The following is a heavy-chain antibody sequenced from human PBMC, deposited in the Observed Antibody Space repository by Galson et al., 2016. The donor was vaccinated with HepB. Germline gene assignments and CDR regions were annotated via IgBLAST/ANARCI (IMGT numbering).Heavy chain of an antibody. CDR2: LNRDGTST. J-gene: IGHJ4*02. D-gene: IGHD1-26*01. Sequence: SLRLSCAASGFNFSNYWINWVRQAPGKGLVWVSRLNRDGTSTTYADAVKGRFSISRDNAKNTVNLQLNNLRADDTAVYFCVRDVGGTFPNWGQGTLVTVSS. V-gene: IGHV3-74*01. CDR3: VRDVGGTFPN. CDR1: GFNFSNYW.